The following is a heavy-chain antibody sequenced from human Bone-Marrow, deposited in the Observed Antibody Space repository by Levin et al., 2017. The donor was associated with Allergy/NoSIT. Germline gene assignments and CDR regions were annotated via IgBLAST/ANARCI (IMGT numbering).Heavy chain of an antibody. D-gene: IGHD5-24*01. CDR2: ISGSGGST. J-gene: IGHJ2*01. Sequence: GGSLRLSCAASGFTFSSYAMSWVRQAPGKGLEWVSAISGSGGSTYYADSVKGRFTISRDNSKNTLYLQMNSLRAEDTAVYYCAKDRGDGYNYILWYFDLWGRGTLVTVSS. CDR3: AKDRGDGYNYILWYFDL. CDR1: GFTFSSYA. V-gene: IGHV3-23*01.